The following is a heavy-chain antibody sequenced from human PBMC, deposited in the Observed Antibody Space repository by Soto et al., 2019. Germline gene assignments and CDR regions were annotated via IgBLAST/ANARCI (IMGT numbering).Heavy chain of an antibody. Sequence: SETLSLTCTVSDDFISSYYWNWIRQPAGKGLEWIGRVSTNGATNYNPSLESRVTMSVDTSKNQFSLKLTSVTAADTAVYFCARADYEILTGSYAMDVWGQGTTVTVS. CDR1: DDFISSYY. V-gene: IGHV4-4*07. CDR3: ARADYEILTGSYAMDV. J-gene: IGHJ6*02. D-gene: IGHD3-9*01. CDR2: VSTNGAT.